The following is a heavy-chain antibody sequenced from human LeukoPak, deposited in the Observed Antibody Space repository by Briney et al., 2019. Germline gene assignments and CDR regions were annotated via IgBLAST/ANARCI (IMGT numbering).Heavy chain of an antibody. Sequence: GGSLRLSCAASGFTFDDYAMHWVRQAPGKGLEWVSGISWSSGSIGYADSVKGRFTISRDNAKNSLYLQMNSLRAEDTALYYCAKDKGYSYGYFDYWGQGTLVTVSS. V-gene: IGHV3-9*01. CDR2: ISWSSGSI. CDR1: GFTFDDYA. D-gene: IGHD5-18*01. J-gene: IGHJ4*02. CDR3: AKDKGYSYGYFDY.